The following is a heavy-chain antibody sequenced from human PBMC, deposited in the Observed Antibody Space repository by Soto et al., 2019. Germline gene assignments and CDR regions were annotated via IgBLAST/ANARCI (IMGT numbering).Heavy chain of an antibody. D-gene: IGHD1-26*01. CDR3: ARLFTVGATDRYFDI. V-gene: IGHV3-74*01. J-gene: IGHJ2*01. CDR1: GFTFSRYW. Sequence: GGSLRLSCAASGFTFSRYWMHWVRQAPGNGLVWVSHMNSDGSNTNYADSVKGRFTISRDNAKNTLYLQMNSLRAEDTAVYYCARLFTVGATDRYFDIWGRGTLVTVSS. CDR2: MNSDGSNT.